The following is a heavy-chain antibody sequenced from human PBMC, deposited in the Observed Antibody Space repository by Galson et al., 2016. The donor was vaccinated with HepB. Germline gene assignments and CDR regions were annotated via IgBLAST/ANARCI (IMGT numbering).Heavy chain of an antibody. CDR3: ARHLGVFYYGMDV. CDR2: IYYSGST. J-gene: IGHJ6*02. Sequence: SETLSLTCTVSGGSISSSNYYWGWIRQPPGKGLEWIGSIYYSGSTYYNPSLKSRVTISVDTFKNQFSLKLASVTAADTAVYYCARHLGVFYYGMDVWGQGTTVTVSS. CDR1: GGSISSSNYY. V-gene: IGHV4-39*01.